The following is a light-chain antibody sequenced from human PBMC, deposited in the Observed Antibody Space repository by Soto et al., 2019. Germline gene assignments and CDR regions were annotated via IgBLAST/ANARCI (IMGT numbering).Light chain of an antibody. V-gene: IGKV1-5*01. CDR1: QSISSW. Sequence: DIQMTQSPSTLSASVGDRVTNTCRASQSISSWLAWYQQKPGKAPKLLIYDASSLESGVPSRFSGSGSGTEFTLTISSLQPDDFATYYCQQYNSYSPYTFGQGTKLEIK. J-gene: IGKJ2*01. CDR2: DAS. CDR3: QQYNSYSPYT.